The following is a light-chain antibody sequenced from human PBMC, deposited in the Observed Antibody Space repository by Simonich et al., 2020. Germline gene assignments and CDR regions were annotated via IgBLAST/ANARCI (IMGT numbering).Light chain of an antibody. J-gene: IGLJ7*01. V-gene: IGLV1-40*01. CDR3: QSYDSSLSGAV. CDR1: SSNFGAGYD. Sequence: QSVLTQPPSVSGAPGQRVPISCTGSSSNFGAGYDVHWYQQLPGTAPKLLIYGNSNRPSGVPDRFSGSKSGTSASLAITGLQAEDEADYYCQSYDSSLSGAVFGGGTQLTVL. CDR2: GNS.